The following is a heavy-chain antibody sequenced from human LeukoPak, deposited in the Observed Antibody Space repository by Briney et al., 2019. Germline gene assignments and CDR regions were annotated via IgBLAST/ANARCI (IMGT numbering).Heavy chain of an antibody. Sequence: GGSLRLSCAASGFTVSSNYMSWVRQAPGKGLEWVSVIYSGGSTYYADSVKGRFTISRDNSKNTLYLQMNSLRAEDTAVYYCARDRGYGGNRDFDYWGQGTLVTVSS. V-gene: IGHV3-66*01. CDR1: GFTVSSNY. D-gene: IGHD4-23*01. CDR3: ARDRGYGGNRDFDY. CDR2: IYSGGST. J-gene: IGHJ4*02.